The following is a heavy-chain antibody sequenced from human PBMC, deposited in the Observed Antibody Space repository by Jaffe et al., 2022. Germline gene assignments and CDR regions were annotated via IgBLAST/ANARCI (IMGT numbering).Heavy chain of an antibody. J-gene: IGHJ6*03. CDR2: IFSNDEK. Sequence: QVTLKESGPVLVKPTETLTLTCTVSGFSLSNARMGVSWIRQPPGKALEWLAHIFSNDEKSYSTSLKSRLTISKDTSKSQVVLTMTNMDPVDTATYYCARTSFGTNYDYIWGSYRPFYYYYMDVWGKGTTVTVSS. CDR3: ARTSFGTNYDYIWGSYRPFYYYYMDV. CDR1: GFSLSNARMG. V-gene: IGHV2-26*01. D-gene: IGHD3-16*02.